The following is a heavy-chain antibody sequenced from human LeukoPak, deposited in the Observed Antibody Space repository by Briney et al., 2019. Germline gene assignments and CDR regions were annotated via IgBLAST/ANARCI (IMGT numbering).Heavy chain of an antibody. Sequence: SETLSLTCAVSGASITTRSFYWSWLRQPAGKGLEWIGRIYTSGRIDYNPSLKSRVTISLDTSKNQFSLSLTSVTAADTAVYYCAREVDTSGGYWGQGNLVIVSS. CDR1: GASITTRSFY. J-gene: IGHJ4*02. D-gene: IGHD3-16*01. CDR2: IYTSGRI. V-gene: IGHV4-61*02. CDR3: AREVDTSGGY.